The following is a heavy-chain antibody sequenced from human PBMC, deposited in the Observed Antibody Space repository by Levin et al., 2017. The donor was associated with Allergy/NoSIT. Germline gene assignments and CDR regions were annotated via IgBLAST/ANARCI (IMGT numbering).Heavy chain of an antibody. D-gene: IGHD5-12*01. J-gene: IGHJ4*02. CDR1: GYTFTSYG. Sequence: GGSLRLSCKASGYTFTSYGISWVRQAPGQGLEWMGWISAYNGNTNYAQKLQGRVTMTTDTSTSTAYMELRSLRSDDTAVYYCARVRRRTSGYDGASKYWGQGTLVTVSS. CDR3: ARVRRRTSGYDGASKY. CDR2: ISAYNGNT. V-gene: IGHV1-18*01.